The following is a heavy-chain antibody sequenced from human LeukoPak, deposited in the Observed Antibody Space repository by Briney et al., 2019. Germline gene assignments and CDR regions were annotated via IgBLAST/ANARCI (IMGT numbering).Heavy chain of an antibody. CDR1: GGSISSSSYY. D-gene: IGHD6-19*01. CDR2: IYYSGST. J-gene: IGHJ6*02. Sequence: SETLSLTCTVSGGSISSSSYYWGWIRQPPGKGLEWIGSIYYSGSTYYNPSLKSRVTISVDTSKNQFSLKLSSVTAADTAVYYCARVDSGWYRLLGYYYGMDVWGQGTTVTVSS. CDR3: ARVDSGWYRLLGYYYGMDV. V-gene: IGHV4-39*07.